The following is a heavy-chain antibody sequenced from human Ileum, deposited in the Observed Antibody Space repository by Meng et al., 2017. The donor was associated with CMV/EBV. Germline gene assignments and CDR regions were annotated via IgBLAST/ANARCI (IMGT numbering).Heavy chain of an antibody. CDR3: AKDNHYYGMDV. V-gene: IGHV3-9*01. CDR1: GFTFDDYA. J-gene: IGHJ6*02. Sequence: SLKISCAASGFTFDDYAMHWVRQAPGKGLEWVSGISWNSGGIGYADSVKGRFTISRDNAKNSLYLQLNSLRAEDTALYYCAKDNHYYGMDVWGQGTTVTVSS. CDR2: ISWNSGGI.